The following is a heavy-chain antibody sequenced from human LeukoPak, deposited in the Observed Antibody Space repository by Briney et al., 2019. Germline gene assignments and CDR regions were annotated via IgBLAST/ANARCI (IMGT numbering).Heavy chain of an antibody. CDR2: ISYDGSNK. J-gene: IGHJ3*02. CDR3: AREDPPSGAFDI. D-gene: IGHD1-26*01. Sequence: GGSLRLSCAASGFTFSSYAMHWVRQAPGKGLEWVAVISYDGSNKYYADSVKGRFTISRDNSKNTLYLQMNSLRAEDTAVYYCAREDPPSGAFDIWGQGTMVTVSS. V-gene: IGHV3-30*04. CDR1: GFTFSSYA.